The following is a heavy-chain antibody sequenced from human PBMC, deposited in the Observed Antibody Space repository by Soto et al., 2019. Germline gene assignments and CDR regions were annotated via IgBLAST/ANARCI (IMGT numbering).Heavy chain of an antibody. V-gene: IGHV3-66*04. D-gene: IGHD5-18*01. CDR2: IYSGGSA. CDR3: ARHGYSYGGGYFDY. J-gene: IGHJ4*02. Sequence: EVQLVESGGGLVQPGGSLRLSCAASGFTVSSNYMSWVRQAPGKGLEWVSVIYSGGSAYYADSVKGRFTISRDNSKNTRYLQRNRVRAEDTAVYYCARHGYSYGGGYFDYWGQGTLVTVSS. CDR1: GFTVSSNY.